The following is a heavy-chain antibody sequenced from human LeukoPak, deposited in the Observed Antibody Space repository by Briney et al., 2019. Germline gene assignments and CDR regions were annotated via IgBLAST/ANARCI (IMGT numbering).Heavy chain of an antibody. CDR3: ARYSPERYYDNSGYYSPFDY. Sequence: ASVKVSCKASGYTFTSYDISWVRQAPGKGLEWMGWISAYNGNQNYAQKLQRRVTMTTDTSTSTAYMELRSLRSDDTAVYYCARYSPERYYDNSGYYSPFDYGGQGTLVSVSS. J-gene: IGHJ4*02. V-gene: IGHV1-18*01. D-gene: IGHD3-22*01. CDR1: GYTFTSYD. CDR2: ISAYNGNQ.